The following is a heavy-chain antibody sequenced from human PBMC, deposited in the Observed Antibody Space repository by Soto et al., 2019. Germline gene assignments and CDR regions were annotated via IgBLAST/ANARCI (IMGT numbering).Heavy chain of an antibody. CDR1: GYIFMNYA. J-gene: IGHJ5*02. V-gene: IGHV1-3*01. Sequence: ASVKVSCKASGYIFMNYAVHWMRQAPGQSLEWVGWINAGNGDTKYSQRFQGRVTITRDTSASTAYMELSSLRSEDTAVYYCARVPRYSYDIVAVPAVMFDDWFDPWGQGTLVTVSS. CDR2: INAGNGDT. CDR3: ARVPRYSYDIVAVPAVMFDDWFDP. D-gene: IGHD2-2*01.